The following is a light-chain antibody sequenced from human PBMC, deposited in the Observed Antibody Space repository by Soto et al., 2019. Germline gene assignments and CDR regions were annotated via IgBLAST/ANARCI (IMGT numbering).Light chain of an antibody. V-gene: IGKV1-33*01. CDR1: QDINNF. Sequence: DIQMTQSPSSLSASVGDRVTIGFQASQDINNFLNWYQQKPGKAPNLLIYEASNLETGVPSRFSGSGSGTDFTFTISSLQPEDIATYYCQQYDNLPLSFGGGTKVDIK. J-gene: IGKJ4*01. CDR2: EAS. CDR3: QQYDNLPLS.